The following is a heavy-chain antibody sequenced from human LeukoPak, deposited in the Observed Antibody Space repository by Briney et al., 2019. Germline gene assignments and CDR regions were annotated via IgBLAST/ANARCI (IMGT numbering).Heavy chain of an antibody. Sequence: PGGSLRLSCAASGFTFSSYAMHWVRQAPGKGLEYVSAICSNGGSTYYANSVKGRFTISRDNSKPTLYLQMGSLRDEDMAVYYCARDRAAVDGTYCMAVWGKGTTVTVSS. D-gene: IGHD6-19*01. V-gene: IGHV3-64*01. CDR2: ICSNGGST. J-gene: IGHJ6*03. CDR3: ARDRAAVDGTYCMAV. CDR1: GFTFSSYA.